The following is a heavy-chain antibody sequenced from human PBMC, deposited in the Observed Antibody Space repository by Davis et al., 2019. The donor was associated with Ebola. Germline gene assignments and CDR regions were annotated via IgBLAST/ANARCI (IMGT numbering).Heavy chain of an antibody. CDR2: IYYSGST. J-gene: IGHJ5*02. Sequence: SETLSLTCTVSGGSISSYYWSWIRQPPGKGLEWIGYIYYSGSTNYNPSLKSRVTISVDTSKNQFSLKLSSVTAADTAVYYCARQGSLWFRDGWFDPWGQGTLVTVSS. CDR1: GGSISSYY. D-gene: IGHD3-10*01. CDR3: ARQGSLWFRDGWFDP. V-gene: IGHV4-59*08.